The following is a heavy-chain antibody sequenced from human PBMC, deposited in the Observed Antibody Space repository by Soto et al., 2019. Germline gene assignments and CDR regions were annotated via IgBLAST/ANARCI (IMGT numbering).Heavy chain of an antibody. CDR1: GGSISSGGYS. J-gene: IGHJ4*02. V-gene: IGHV4-30-2*01. CDR2: IYHSGST. CDR3: ARGNVVPHDY. D-gene: IGHD2-21*01. Sequence: PSETLSLTCAVSGGSISSGGYSWSWIRQPPGKGLEWIGYIYHSGSTYYNPSLKSRVTISVDRSKNQFSLKLSSVTAADTAVYYCARGNVVPHDYWGQGTLVTVSS.